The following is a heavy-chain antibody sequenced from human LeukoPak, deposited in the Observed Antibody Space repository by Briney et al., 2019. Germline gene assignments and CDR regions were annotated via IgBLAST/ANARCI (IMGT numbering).Heavy chain of an antibody. J-gene: IGHJ4*02. CDR1: GYTFTGYY. CDR2: INPNSGGT. V-gene: IGHV1-2*02. Sequence: ASVKVSCKASGYTFTGYYMHWVRQAPGQGLEWMGWINPNSGGTNYAQKFQGRVTMTRDTSISTAYMKLSRLRSDDTAVYYCASLLPAAIRPFDYWGQGTLVTVSS. D-gene: IGHD2-2*01. CDR3: ASLLPAAIRPFDY.